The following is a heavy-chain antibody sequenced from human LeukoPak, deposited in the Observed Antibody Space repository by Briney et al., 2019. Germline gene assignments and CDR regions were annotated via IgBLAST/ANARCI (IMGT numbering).Heavy chain of an antibody. CDR2: INPSGGST. D-gene: IGHD1-26*01. CDR3: ARDNSVGDTAWWFDP. Sequence: ASVKVSCKAAGYTFTSYYMHWVRQAPGQGLEWMGIINPSGGSTSYAQKFQGRLSLTRDMSTSTDYMELSSLRSEDTAVYYCARDNSVGDTAWWFDPWGQGTLVTVSS. CDR1: GYTFTSYY. J-gene: IGHJ5*02. V-gene: IGHV1-46*01.